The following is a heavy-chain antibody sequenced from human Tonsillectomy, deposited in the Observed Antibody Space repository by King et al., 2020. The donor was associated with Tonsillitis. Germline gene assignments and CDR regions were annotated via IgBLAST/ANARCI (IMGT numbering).Heavy chain of an antibody. J-gene: IGHJ4*02. CDR2: INPSGGST. D-gene: IGHD3-22*01. CDR1: GYTFTSYY. Sequence: QLVQSGAEVKKPGASVKVSCTASGYTFTSYYMHWVRQAPGQGLEWMGIINPSGGSTSSAQKFQGRVTMTRDTSTSTVYMELSSLRSEDTAVYYCAGDQTGYYDSSGYDYWGQGTLVTVSS. V-gene: IGHV1-46*01. CDR3: AGDQTGYYDSSGYDY.